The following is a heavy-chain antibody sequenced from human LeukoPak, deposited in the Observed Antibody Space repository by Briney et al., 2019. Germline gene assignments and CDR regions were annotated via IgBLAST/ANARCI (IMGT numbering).Heavy chain of an antibody. CDR2: ISSSSSYI. V-gene: IGHV3-21*01. CDR1: GFTLSSYS. J-gene: IGHJ4*02. CDR3: ARSGYSYGELFF. Sequence: GGSLRLSCAASGFTLSSYSMNWVRQAPGKGLEWVSSISSSSSYIYYADSVKGRFTISRDNAKNSLYLQMNSLRAEDTAVYYCARSGYSYGELFFWGQGTLVTVSS. D-gene: IGHD5-18*01.